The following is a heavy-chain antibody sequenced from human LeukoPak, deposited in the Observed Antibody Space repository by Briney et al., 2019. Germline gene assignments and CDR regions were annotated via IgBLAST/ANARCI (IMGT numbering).Heavy chain of an antibody. D-gene: IGHD2-2*01. J-gene: IGHJ4*02. Sequence: ASVKVSCKASGYTFTDYYIHWVRQAPGQGLDWMGRINPNSGGTNYAQNFQGKVTMTRDTSISTAYMELSRLRSDDAAVYYCAKDRRGCSGTNSYYRLDYWGQGTLVTVSS. CDR2: INPNSGGT. CDR1: GYTFTDYY. CDR3: AKDRRGCSGTNSYYRLDY. V-gene: IGHV1-2*06.